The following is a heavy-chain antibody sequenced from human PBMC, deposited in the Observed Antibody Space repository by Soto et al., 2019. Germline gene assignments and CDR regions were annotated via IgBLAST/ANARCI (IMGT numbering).Heavy chain of an antibody. J-gene: IGHJ3*02. CDR1: GYSISSGYY. D-gene: IGHD4-17*01. Sequence: SETLSLTCAVSGYSISSGYYWGWIRQPPGKGLEWIGSIYHSGSTYYNPSLKSRVTISVDTSKNQFSLKLSSVTAADTAVYYCARVATTHPRYYGDYVNAFDIWGQGTMVTVSS. V-gene: IGHV4-38-2*01. CDR3: ARVATTHPRYYGDYVNAFDI. CDR2: IYHSGST.